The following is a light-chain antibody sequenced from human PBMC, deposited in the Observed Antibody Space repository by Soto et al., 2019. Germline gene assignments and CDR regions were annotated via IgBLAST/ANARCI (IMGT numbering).Light chain of an antibody. Sequence: ETVMTQSPATLSVSPGERATLSSRASQSVYSKLAWYQQKPGQAPRLLISGASKRASGIPARFSGSGSGTEFTLTISSLQSEDSAVYYCQQYNNWPPITFGQGTRLEIK. CDR1: QSVYSK. CDR2: GAS. J-gene: IGKJ5*01. V-gene: IGKV3D-15*01. CDR3: QQYNNWPPIT.